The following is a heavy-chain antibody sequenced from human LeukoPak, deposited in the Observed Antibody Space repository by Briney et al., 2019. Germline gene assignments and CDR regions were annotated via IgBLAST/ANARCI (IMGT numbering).Heavy chain of an antibody. V-gene: IGHV4-34*01. J-gene: IGHJ4*02. CDR2: INRSGST. CDR3: ARMVRGGPDDY. D-gene: IGHD3-10*01. Sequence: SETLSLTCTVSGGSISSYYWSWIRQPPGKGLEWIGEINRSGSTNYNPSLKSRVTISVDTSKNQFSLKLSSVTAADTAVYYCARMVRGGPDDYWGQGTLVTVSS. CDR1: GGSISSYY.